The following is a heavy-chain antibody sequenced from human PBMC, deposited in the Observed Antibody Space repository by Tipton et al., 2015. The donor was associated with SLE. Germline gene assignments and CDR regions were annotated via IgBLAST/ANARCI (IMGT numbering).Heavy chain of an antibody. D-gene: IGHD2-2*01. J-gene: IGHJ5*02. V-gene: IGHV4-39*07. CDR2: IYYSGRT. Sequence: TLSLTCTVSGGSVSRSSHYWGWIRQPPGKGLEWIGSIYYSGRTYYNSSLKSRVTISVDTSKNQFSLKLSSVTDADTAVYYCAREGQYQGWFGPWGQGTLVTVSS. CDR1: GGSVSRSSHY. CDR3: AREGQYQGWFGP.